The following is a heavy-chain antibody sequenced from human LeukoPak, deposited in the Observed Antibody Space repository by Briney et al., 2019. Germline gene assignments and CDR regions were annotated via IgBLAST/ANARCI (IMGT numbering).Heavy chain of an antibody. D-gene: IGHD6-19*01. Sequence: ASVKVSCKASGGTFSSYAISWVRQAPGQGLEWMGGILPIFGTANYAQKCAGRGTITADKSTSTAYMELSSLRSEDTAVYYCAREDSSGWNYWGQGTLVTVSS. CDR3: AREDSSGWNY. CDR2: ILPIFGTA. V-gene: IGHV1-69*06. CDR1: GGTFSSYA. J-gene: IGHJ4*02.